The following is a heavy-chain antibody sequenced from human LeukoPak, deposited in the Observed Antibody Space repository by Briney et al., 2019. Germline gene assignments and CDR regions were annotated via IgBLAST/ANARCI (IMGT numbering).Heavy chain of an antibody. Sequence: PGGSLRLSCAASGFTFSSYWMSWVRQAPGKGLVWVSRINRDGTSTRYADSVKGRFTISRDNAKNTLYLQMNSLRAEDTAVYYCARSLGDYIAFDIWGQGTMVTVSS. V-gene: IGHV3-74*01. CDR1: GFTFSSYW. J-gene: IGHJ3*02. D-gene: IGHD3-16*01. CDR2: INRDGTST. CDR3: ARSLGDYIAFDI.